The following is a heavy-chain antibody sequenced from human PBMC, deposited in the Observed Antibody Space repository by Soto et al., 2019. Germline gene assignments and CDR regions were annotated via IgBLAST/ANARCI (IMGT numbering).Heavy chain of an antibody. CDR2: IYDNGTT. CDR1: GSSIRSGGYY. V-gene: IGHV4-31*03. D-gene: IGHD1-26*01. J-gene: IGHJ5*02. CDR3: ASGQVGATTWFDP. Sequence: PSETLSLTCPFSGSSIRSGGYYWSWIHQDPGKGLEWLGYIYDNGTTYYNPSLKSRVSISRDTSKNQFSLKMTSLTAADTAIYYCASGQVGATTWFDPWGQGTKVTLSS.